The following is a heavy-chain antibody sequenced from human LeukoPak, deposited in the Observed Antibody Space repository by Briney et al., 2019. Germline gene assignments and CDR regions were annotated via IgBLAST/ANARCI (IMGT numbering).Heavy chain of an antibody. CDR1: GFTFSSYS. J-gene: IGHJ4*02. D-gene: IGHD6-19*01. V-gene: IGHV3-21*01. Sequence: SGGSLRLSCAASGFTFSSYSMNWVRQAPGKGLEWASSISSSSSYIYYADSVKGRFTISRDNAKNSLYLQMNSLRAEDTAVYYCARGAVAGLSFDYWGQGTLVTVSS. CDR3: ARGAVAGLSFDY. CDR2: ISSSSSYI.